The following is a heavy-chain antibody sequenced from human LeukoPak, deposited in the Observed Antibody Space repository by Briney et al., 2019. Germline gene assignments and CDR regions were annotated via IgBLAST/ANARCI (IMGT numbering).Heavy chain of an antibody. CDR1: GYTLTELS. Sequence: VASVKVSCKVSGYTLTELSMHWVRQAPGKGLEWMGGFDPEDGETIYAQKFQGRVTITADKTTSTAYMELSSLRSEDTAVYYCARARRWELLTHFDYWGQGTLVTVSS. CDR3: ARARRWELLTHFDY. V-gene: IGHV1-24*01. CDR2: FDPEDGET. J-gene: IGHJ4*02. D-gene: IGHD1-26*01.